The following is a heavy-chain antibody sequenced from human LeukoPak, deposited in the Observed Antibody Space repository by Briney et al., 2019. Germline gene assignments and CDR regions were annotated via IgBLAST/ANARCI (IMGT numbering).Heavy chain of an antibody. D-gene: IGHD3-22*01. Sequence: PSETLSLTCAVYGGSFSGYYWSWIRQPPGKGLEWTGEINHSGSTNYNPSLKSRVTISVDTSKNQFSLKLSSVTAADTAVYYCARRITMIDPGGDYWGQGTLVIVSS. V-gene: IGHV4-34*01. J-gene: IGHJ4*02. CDR3: ARRITMIDPGGDY. CDR1: GGSFSGYY. CDR2: INHSGST.